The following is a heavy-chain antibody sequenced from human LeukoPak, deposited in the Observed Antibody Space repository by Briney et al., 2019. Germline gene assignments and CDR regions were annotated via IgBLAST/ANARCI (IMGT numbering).Heavy chain of an antibody. J-gene: IGHJ4*02. CDR3: ARDSSGYYSASFDY. D-gene: IGHD3-22*01. V-gene: IGHV1-18*04. CDR1: GYTFTGYY. Sequence: ASVKVSCKASGYTFTGYYMHWVRQAPGQGLEWMGWISAYNGNTNYAQKLQGRVTMTTDTSTSTAYMELRSLRSDDTAVYYCARDSSGYYSASFDYWGQGTLVTVSS. CDR2: ISAYNGNT.